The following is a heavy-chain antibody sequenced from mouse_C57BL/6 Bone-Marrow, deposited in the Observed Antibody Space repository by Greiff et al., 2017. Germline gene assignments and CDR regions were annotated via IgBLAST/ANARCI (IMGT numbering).Heavy chain of an antibody. D-gene: IGHD1-1*01. CDR2: IYPGDGDT. CDR1: GYAFSSSW. Sequence: QVQLQQSGPELVKPGASVKISCKASGYAFSSSWMNWVKQRPGKGLEWIGRIYPGDGDTNYNGKFKGKATLTADKSSSTAYMQLSSLTSEDSAVYFCARCGGSSYDFDYWGQGTTLTVSS. J-gene: IGHJ2*01. CDR3: ARCGGSSYDFDY. V-gene: IGHV1-82*01.